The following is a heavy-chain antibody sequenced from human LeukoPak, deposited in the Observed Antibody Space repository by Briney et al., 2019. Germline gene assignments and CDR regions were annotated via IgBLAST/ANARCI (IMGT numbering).Heavy chain of an antibody. J-gene: IGHJ4*02. CDR2: FDPEDGET. V-gene: IGHV1-24*01. D-gene: IGHD2-2*02. CDR3: ATFRCSSTSCYIGFDY. Sequence: GASVRVSCKVSGYTLTELSMHWVRQAPGKGLEWMGGFDPEDGETIYAQKFQGRVTMTEDTSTDTAYMELSSLRSEDTAVYYCATFRCSSTSCYIGFDYWGQGTLVTVSS. CDR1: GYTLTELS.